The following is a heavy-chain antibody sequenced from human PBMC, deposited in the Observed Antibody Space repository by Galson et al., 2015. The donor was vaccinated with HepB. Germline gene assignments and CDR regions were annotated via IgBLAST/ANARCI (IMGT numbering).Heavy chain of an antibody. V-gene: IGHV5-51*01. CDR3: ARHAPAIRCSSTSCRAYYYYYYMDV. J-gene: IGHJ6*03. D-gene: IGHD2-2*01. CDR1: GYSFTSYW. Sequence: QSGAEVKKPGESLKISCKGSGYSFTSYWIGWVRQMPGKGLEWMGIIYPGDSDTRYSPSFQGQVTISADKSISTAYLQWSSLKASDTAMYYCARHAPAIRCSSTSCRAYYYYYYMDVWGKGTTVTVSS. CDR2: IYPGDSDT.